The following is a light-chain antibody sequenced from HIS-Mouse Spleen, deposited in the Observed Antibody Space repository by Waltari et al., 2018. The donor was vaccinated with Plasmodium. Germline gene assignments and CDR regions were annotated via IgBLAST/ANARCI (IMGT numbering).Light chain of an antibody. V-gene: IGKV2-28*01. J-gene: IGKJ2*01. CDR3: MQALQTPRYT. CDR1: QSLLHSNGYNY. Sequence: DIVMTQSPLSLPVTPGEPASISCRSSQSLLHSNGYNYLDWYLQKPGQSPQLLIYLGSNRASGVPDRFSGSVSGTDFTLKISRVEAEDVGVYYCMQALQTPRYTFGQGTKLEIK. CDR2: LGS.